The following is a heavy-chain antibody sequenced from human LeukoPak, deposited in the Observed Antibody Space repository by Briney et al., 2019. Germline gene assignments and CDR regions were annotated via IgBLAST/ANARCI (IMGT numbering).Heavy chain of an antibody. CDR1: GFTVGSNY. CDR3: ARDPAGGRYYYYMDV. V-gene: IGHV3-66*01. Sequence: GGSLRLSCAASGFTVGSNYMSWVRQAPGKGLEWVSVIYSGGSTYYADSVKGRFTISRDNAKNSLYLQMNSLRAEDTAVYYCARDPAGGRYYYYMDVWGKGTTVTVSS. D-gene: IGHD3-16*01. J-gene: IGHJ6*03. CDR2: IYSGGST.